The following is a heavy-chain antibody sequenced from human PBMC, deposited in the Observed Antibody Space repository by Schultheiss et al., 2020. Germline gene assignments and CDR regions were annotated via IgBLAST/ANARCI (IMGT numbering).Heavy chain of an antibody. Sequence: GESLKISCAASGFTFDDYAMHWVRQAPGKGLEWVSGINWNGGSTGYADSVKGRFTISRDNSKNTLYLQMNSLRAEDTAVYYCAREKGGTMVRGVMPYYYYGMDVWGQGTTVTV. CDR2: INWNGGST. CDR3: AREKGGTMVRGVMPYYYYGMDV. V-gene: IGHV3-20*04. D-gene: IGHD3-10*01. J-gene: IGHJ6*02. CDR1: GFTFDDYA.